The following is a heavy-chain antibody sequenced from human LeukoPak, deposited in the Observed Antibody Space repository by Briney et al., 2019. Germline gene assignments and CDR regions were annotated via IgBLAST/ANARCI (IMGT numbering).Heavy chain of an antibody. J-gene: IGHJ4*02. CDR2: IYYSGST. CDR1: GGSISSYY. Sequence: PSETLSLTRTVSGGSISSYYWSWIRQPPGKGLEWIGYIYYSGSTNYNPSLKSRVTISVDTSKNQFSLKLSSVTAADTAVYYCARLRDSSGWYFDYWGQGTLVTVSS. CDR3: ARLRDSSGWYFDY. D-gene: IGHD6-19*01. V-gene: IGHV4-59*08.